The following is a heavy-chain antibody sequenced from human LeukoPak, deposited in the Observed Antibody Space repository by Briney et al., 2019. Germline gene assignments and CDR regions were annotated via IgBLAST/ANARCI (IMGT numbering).Heavy chain of an antibody. CDR3: ARVIYDYVWGSYRFGAFDI. D-gene: IGHD3-16*02. V-gene: IGHV4-38-2*01. CDR2: IYHSGST. CDR1: GYSISSGYY. Sequence: PSETLSLTCAVSGYSISSGYYWGWIRQPPGKGLEWIGSIYHSGSTYYNPSLKSRVTISVDTSKNQFSLKLSSVTAADTAVYYCARVIYDYVWGSYRFGAFDIWGQGTMVTVSS. J-gene: IGHJ3*02.